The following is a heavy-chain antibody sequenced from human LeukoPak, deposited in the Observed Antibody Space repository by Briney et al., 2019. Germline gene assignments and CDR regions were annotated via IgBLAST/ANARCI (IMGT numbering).Heavy chain of an antibody. CDR2: IYYSGST. Sequence: SQTLSLTCTVSGGSISSGDYYWSWIRQPPGKGLGWIGYIYYSGSTYYNPSLKSRVTLSVDTSKSQISLKLNSVTAADTAVYYCARVKRSGRPAYYLDYWGQGTLVTVSS. V-gene: IGHV4-30-4*08. CDR1: GGSISSGDYY. D-gene: IGHD3-3*01. CDR3: ARVKRSGRPAYYLDY. J-gene: IGHJ4*02.